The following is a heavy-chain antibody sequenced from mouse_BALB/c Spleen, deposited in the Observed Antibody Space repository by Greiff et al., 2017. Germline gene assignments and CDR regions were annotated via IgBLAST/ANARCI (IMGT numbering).Heavy chain of an antibody. CDR1: GFTFSSYG. CDR2: ISSGGSYT. J-gene: IGHJ3*01. CDR3: ARHYYDYDGPFAY. D-gene: IGHD2-4*01. V-gene: IGHV5-6*01. Sequence: EVQLVESGGDLVKPGGSLKLSCAASGFTFSSYGMSWVRQTPDKRLEWVATISSGGSYTYYPDSVKGRFTISRDNAKNTLYLQMSSLKSEDTAMYYCARHYYDYDGPFAYWGQGTLVTVSA.